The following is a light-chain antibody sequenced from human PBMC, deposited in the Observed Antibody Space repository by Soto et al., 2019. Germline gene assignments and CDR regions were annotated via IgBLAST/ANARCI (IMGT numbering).Light chain of an antibody. J-gene: IGKJ2*01. V-gene: IGKV1-39*01. CDR3: QQSYRTPPT. Sequence: DIQLTQSPSSLSASVGDRVTITCRASQKISTFLNWYQQKPGKAPKFLIAGASSLQGRVPSRFSGSGSGTEFTLTVSSLQPEDFATYYCQQSYRTPPTFGHGTKLEIK. CDR2: GAS. CDR1: QKISTF.